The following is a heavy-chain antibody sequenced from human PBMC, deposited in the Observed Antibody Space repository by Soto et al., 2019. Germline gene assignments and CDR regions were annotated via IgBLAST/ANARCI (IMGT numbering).Heavy chain of an antibody. CDR2: INAGNGNT. V-gene: IGHV1-3*01. J-gene: IGHJ4*02. D-gene: IGHD2-2*01. CDR1: GYTFTSYA. Sequence: ASVKVSCKASGYTFTSYAMHWVRQAPGQRLEWMGWINAGNGNTKYSQKFQGRVTITRDTSASTAYMELSSLRSEDTAVYYCARDPLPRKSIVVVPAANWGGNDYWGQGTLVTVSS. CDR3: ARDPLPRKSIVVVPAANWGGNDY.